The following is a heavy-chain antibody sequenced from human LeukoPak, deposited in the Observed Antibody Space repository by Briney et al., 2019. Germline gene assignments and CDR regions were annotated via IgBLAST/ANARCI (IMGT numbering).Heavy chain of an antibody. D-gene: IGHD3-10*01. J-gene: IGHJ4*02. CDR1: GYTFNGYY. Sequence: ASVKVSCKASGYTFNGYYMHLVRKAPGQGLELMGWINPNSGGTNYAQKFQGWVTMTRDTSISTAYMELSRLRSDDTAVYYCARGPPGAGSGSYYNSPYDYWGQGTLVTVSS. CDR2: INPNSGGT. CDR3: ARGPPGAGSGSYYNSPYDY. V-gene: IGHV1-2*04.